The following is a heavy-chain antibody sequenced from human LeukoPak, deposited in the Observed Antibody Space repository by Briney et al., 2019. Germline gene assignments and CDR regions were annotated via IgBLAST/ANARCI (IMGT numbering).Heavy chain of an antibody. CDR2: FYHGGST. CDR1: GYSISTGYY. V-gene: IGHV4-38-2*02. Sequence: SETLSLTCTVSGYSISTGYYWDWIRQPPGKGLEWIGTFYHGGSTYYNPSLKSRVTISVDTSKNQFSLKLSSVTAADTAVYYCATTRLWFGELLYDYWGQGTLVTVSS. J-gene: IGHJ4*02. CDR3: ATTRLWFGELLYDY. D-gene: IGHD3-10*01.